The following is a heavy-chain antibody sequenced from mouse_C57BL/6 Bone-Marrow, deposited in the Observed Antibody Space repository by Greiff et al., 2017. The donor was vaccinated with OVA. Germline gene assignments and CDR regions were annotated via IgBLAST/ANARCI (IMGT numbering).Heavy chain of an antibody. CDR2: INPISGYT. Sequence: QVQLKESGAELAKPGASVKLSCKASGYTFTSYWMHWVKQRPGQGLEWIGYINPISGYTKYNQKFKDKATLTADKSSSTAYMQLSSLTYEDSAVYYCARSLYDYDGDFDYWGQGTTLTVSS. J-gene: IGHJ2*01. V-gene: IGHV1-7*01. CDR3: ARSLYDYDGDFDY. CDR1: GYTFTSYW. D-gene: IGHD2-4*01.